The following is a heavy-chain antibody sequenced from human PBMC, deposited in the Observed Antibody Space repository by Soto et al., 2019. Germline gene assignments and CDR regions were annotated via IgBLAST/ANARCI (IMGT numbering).Heavy chain of an antibody. Sequence: NPSETLSLTCTVSGGSISSYYWSWIRQPPGKGLEWIGYIYYSGSTNYNPSLKSRVTISVDTSKNQFSLKLSSVTAADTAVYYCARLSTSRRAHELPNRPYYFDYWGQGTLVTVSS. CDR3: ARLSTSRRAHELPNRPYYFDY. D-gene: IGHD2-2*01. CDR2: IYYSGST. CDR1: GGSISSYY. V-gene: IGHV4-59*08. J-gene: IGHJ4*02.